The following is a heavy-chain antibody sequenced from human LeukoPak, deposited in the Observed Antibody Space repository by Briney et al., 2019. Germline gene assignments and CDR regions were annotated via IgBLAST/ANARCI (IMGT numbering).Heavy chain of an antibody. CDR2: ISGSGGST. CDR3: AKGGSGPDY. Sequence: PGGSLGLSCAASGFTFSNYVMNWVRQAPGKGLEWVSAISGSGGSTHYVDSVKGRFTISRDNSKNTLYLQMNSLRADDTAVYYCAKGGSGPDYWGQGTLVTVSS. CDR1: GFTFSNYV. D-gene: IGHD3-16*01. V-gene: IGHV3-23*01. J-gene: IGHJ4*02.